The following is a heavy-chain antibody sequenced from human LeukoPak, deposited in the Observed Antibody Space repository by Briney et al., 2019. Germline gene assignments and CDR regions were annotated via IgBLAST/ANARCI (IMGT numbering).Heavy chain of an antibody. CDR3: ARDERFLEWLPPSFDY. J-gene: IGHJ4*02. V-gene: IGHV3-48*04. CDR2: ISSSSSTI. CDR1: GFTFSSYS. D-gene: IGHD3-3*01. Sequence: PGGSLRPSCAASGFTFSSYSMNWVRQAPGKGLEWVSYISSSSSTIYYADSVKGRFTISRDNAKNSLYLQMNSLRAEDTAVYYCARDERFLEWLPPSFDYWGQGTLVTVSS.